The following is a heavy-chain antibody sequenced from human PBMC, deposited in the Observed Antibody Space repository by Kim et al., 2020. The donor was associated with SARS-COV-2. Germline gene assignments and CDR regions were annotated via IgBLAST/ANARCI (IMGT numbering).Heavy chain of an antibody. D-gene: IGHD2-2*01. CDR3: ARGYLVSGSTDIVVVPAANKPGMDV. CDR2: INHSGST. J-gene: IGHJ6*02. Sequence: SETLSLTCAVYGGSFSGYYWSWIRQPPGKGLEWIGEINHSGSTNYNPSLKSRVTISVDTSKNQFSLKLSSVTAADTAVYYCARGYLVSGSTDIVVVPAANKPGMDVWGQGTTVTVSS. CDR1: GGSFSGYY. V-gene: IGHV4-34*01.